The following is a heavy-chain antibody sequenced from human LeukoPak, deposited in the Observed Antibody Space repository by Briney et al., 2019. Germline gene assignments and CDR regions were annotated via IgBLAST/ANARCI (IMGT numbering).Heavy chain of an antibody. Sequence: GASVKVSCKASGYTFTGYYMHWVRQAPGQGLEWMGWINPNSGGTNYAQKFQGRVTMTRDTSISTAYMELSRLRSDDTAVYYCARDGGARYYDSSGYYGRWGQGTLVTVSS. CDR2: INPNSGGT. D-gene: IGHD3-22*01. CDR1: GYTFTGYY. V-gene: IGHV1-2*02. J-gene: IGHJ4*02. CDR3: ARDGGARYYDSSGYYGR.